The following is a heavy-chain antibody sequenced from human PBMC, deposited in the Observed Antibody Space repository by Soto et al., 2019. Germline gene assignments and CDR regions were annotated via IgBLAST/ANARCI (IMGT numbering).Heavy chain of an antibody. Sequence: LSRTCAVSGGSISSGGYSWSWIRQPPGKGLEWIGYIYHSGSTYYNPSLKSRVTISLDRSKNQFSLKLISVTAADTAVYYCARGYSGYEYYFDYWGQGTLVTVSS. CDR2: IYHSGST. D-gene: IGHD5-12*01. J-gene: IGHJ4*02. V-gene: IGHV4-30-2*01. CDR1: GGSISSGGYS. CDR3: ARGYSGYEYYFDY.